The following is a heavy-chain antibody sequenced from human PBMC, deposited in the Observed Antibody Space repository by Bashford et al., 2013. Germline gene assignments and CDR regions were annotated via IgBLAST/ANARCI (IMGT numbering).Heavy chain of an antibody. J-gene: IGHJ4*02. V-gene: IGHV1-69*04. CDR2: ITPTFGVT. Sequence: VASVKVSCKASGGSFASYAISWVRQAPGQGLEWMGRITPTFGVTNYAQKFQGRVTITADKSTSTAYMELSSLRSEDTAVYYCARCSSTSCLQFDYWGQGTLVTVSS. CDR3: ARCSSTSCLQFDY. D-gene: IGHD2-2*01. CDR1: GGSFASYA.